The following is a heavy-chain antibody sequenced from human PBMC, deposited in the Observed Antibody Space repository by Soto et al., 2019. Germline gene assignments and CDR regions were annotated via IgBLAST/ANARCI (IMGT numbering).Heavy chain of an antibody. J-gene: IGHJ3*02. D-gene: IGHD3-10*01. V-gene: IGHV1-18*04. CDR3: ARGYYYGSGSYYNPAAFDI. Sequence: ASVKVSCKASGYTFTSYGISWVRQAPGQGLEWMGWISAYNGNTNYAQKLQGRVTMTTDTSTSTAYMELRSLRSDDTAVYYCARGYYYGSGSYYNPAAFDIWGQGTMVTVS. CDR2: ISAYNGNT. CDR1: GYTFTSYG.